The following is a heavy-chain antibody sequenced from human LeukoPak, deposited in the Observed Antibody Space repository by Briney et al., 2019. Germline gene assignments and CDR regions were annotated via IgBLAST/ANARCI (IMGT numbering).Heavy chain of an antibody. CDR2: IYHSGST. D-gene: IGHD5-18*01. CDR1: GYSISSGYY. Sequence: SETLSLTCTVSGYSISSGYYWGWIRQPPGKGLEWIGSIYHSGSTYYNPSLKSRVTISVDTSKNQFSLKLTSVTAADTAVYYCARAPNGDSDGYYFDYWGQGTLVTVSS. J-gene: IGHJ4*02. V-gene: IGHV4-38-2*02. CDR3: ARAPNGDSDGYYFDY.